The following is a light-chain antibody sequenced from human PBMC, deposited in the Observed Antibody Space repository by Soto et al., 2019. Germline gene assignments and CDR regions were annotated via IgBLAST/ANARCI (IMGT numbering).Light chain of an antibody. CDR1: SSNIGRNT. V-gene: IGLV1-44*01. Sequence: SVLTQPPSASGTPGQRVTISCSGSSSNIGRNTVNWYQQVPGTAPKLLIYNNNQRPSGVPDRFSGSKSGTSASLAIIGLQSEDEADYYCAAWDDGLNGSVFGAGTKVTVL. CDR3: AAWDDGLNGSV. J-gene: IGLJ1*01. CDR2: NNN.